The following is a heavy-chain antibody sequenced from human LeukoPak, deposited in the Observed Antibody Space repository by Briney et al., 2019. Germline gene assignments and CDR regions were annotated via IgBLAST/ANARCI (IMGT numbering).Heavy chain of an antibody. J-gene: IGHJ6*03. D-gene: IGHD1-26*01. CDR1: GYTFTSYD. Sequence: ASVTVSCKASGYTFTSYDINWVRQATGQGLEWMGWMNPNSGNTGYAQKFQGRVTITRNTSISTAYMELSSLRSEDTAVYYCARGATRGYYYYYYMDVWGKGTTVTVSS. CDR3: ARGATRGYYYYYYMDV. CDR2: MNPNSGNT. V-gene: IGHV1-8*03.